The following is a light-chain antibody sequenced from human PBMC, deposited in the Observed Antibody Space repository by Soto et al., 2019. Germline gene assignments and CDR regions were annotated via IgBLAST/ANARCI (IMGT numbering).Light chain of an antibody. V-gene: IGKV1-5*01. CDR2: DAS. CDR3: QQYNSYSPLT. CDR1: QSISTW. J-gene: IGKJ4*01. Sequence: DIQMTQSPSTLSASVGDRVTITCRASQSISTWLAWYQQKPGKAPVLLIYDASSLESGVPSRFSGSGSGTEFTLTISSLQPEDFATYSCQQYNSYSPLTFGGGTKVEIK.